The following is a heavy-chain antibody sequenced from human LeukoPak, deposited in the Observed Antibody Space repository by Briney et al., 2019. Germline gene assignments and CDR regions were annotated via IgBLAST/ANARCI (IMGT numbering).Heavy chain of an antibody. V-gene: IGHV3-30*02. J-gene: IGHJ4*02. CDR3: ASRPNDSWRGPFDY. D-gene: IGHD3-3*01. Sequence: GGSLRLSCATSVFTFRTHAMHWVRQAPGKGLEWVAFIQDDGSNKYYADSVKGRFTISRDNSKNTLYLQMNSLRPEDTAVYYCASRPNDSWRGPFDYWGQGTLVTVSS. CDR1: VFTFRTHA. CDR2: IQDDGSNK.